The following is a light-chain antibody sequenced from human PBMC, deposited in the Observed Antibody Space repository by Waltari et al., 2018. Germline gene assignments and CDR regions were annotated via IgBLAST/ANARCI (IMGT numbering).Light chain of an antibody. CDR1: QDIRSY. V-gene: IGKV1-17*01. J-gene: IGKJ4*01. CDR2: HAN. Sequence: DIQMSQSPSSLSAPLGDRVTITCRATQDIRSYLNSYRQKPGKTPNLLIFHANSVASVVPLRFSGSGSETEFTFTISSLQPEDFATYYCQQGNSYPLTFGGGTKVEIK. CDR3: QQGNSYPLT.